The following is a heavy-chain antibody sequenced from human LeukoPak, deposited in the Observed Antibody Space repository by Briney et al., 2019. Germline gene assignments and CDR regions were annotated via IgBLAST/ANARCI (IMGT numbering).Heavy chain of an antibody. Sequence: GGSLRLSCAASGFTFSSYWMSWVRQAPGKGLAWVSPISSSSSYIYYADSVKGRFTISRDNAKNSLYLQMNSLTAEDTAAYYCARASTAYYYYGSGSYSYFDYWGQGTLVTVSS. J-gene: IGHJ4*02. V-gene: IGHV3-21*01. CDR3: ARASTAYYYYGSGSYSYFDY. CDR1: GFTFSSYW. CDR2: ISSSSSYI. D-gene: IGHD3-10*01.